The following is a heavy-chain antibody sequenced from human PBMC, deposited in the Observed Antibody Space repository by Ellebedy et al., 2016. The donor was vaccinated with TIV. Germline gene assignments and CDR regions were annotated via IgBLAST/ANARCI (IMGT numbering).Heavy chain of an antibody. J-gene: IGHJ3*01. CDR3: VTDGSYGDYRSPTHAFEF. CDR2: INQDGSEK. Sequence: GGSLRLSCAAPGFTFSSYWMSWVRQAPGKGLEWVANINQDGSEKYYVDSVKGRFTISRDNAKNSLYLQMNGLGADDTAVYYCVTDGSYGDYRSPTHAFEFWGQGTMVTVSS. CDR1: GFTFSSYW. V-gene: IGHV3-7*03. D-gene: IGHD4-17*01.